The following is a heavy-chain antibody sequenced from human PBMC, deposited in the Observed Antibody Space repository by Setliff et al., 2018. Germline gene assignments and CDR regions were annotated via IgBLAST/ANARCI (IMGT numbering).Heavy chain of an antibody. CDR2: IYYTGDT. CDR1: NGSISISDFY. CDR3: ARQAGLRGYYGSNSLYYFDF. V-gene: IGHV4-39*01. D-gene: IGHD3-10*01. J-gene: IGHJ4*01. Sequence: SETLSLTCTVSNGSISISDFYWGWIRQSPGKGLEWIGSIYYTGDTWYKQSLEGRVTISVDTSKNQFSLGLTSVAAADTAVYYCARQAGLRGYYGSNSLYYFDFWGRGTLVTVSS.